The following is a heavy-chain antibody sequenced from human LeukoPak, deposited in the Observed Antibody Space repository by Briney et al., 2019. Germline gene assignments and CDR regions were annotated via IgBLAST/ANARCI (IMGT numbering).Heavy chain of an antibody. CDR3: AREDYDDSGGWYFDL. V-gene: IGHV4-59*10. Sequence: SETLSLTCAVYGGPFSDYYWRWIRQPPGKGLECIGRNYTSGSITYNPSLKSRVRISVDTSKNQFSLKLSSATARETAGYYCAREDYDDSGGWYFDLWGRGTLVTVSS. CDR2: NYTSGSI. CDR1: GGPFSDYY. D-gene: IGHD3-3*01. J-gene: IGHJ2*01.